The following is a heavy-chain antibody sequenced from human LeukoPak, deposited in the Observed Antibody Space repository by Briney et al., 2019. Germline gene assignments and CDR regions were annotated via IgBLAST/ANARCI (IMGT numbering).Heavy chain of an antibody. CDR2: IYYSGST. V-gene: IGHV4-39*07. J-gene: IGHJ4*02. CDR1: GGSISSSSYY. D-gene: IGHD1-14*01. Sequence: SETLSLTCTVSGGSISSSSYYWGWIRHPPGKGLEWIGSIYYSGSTYYNPSLKSRVTISVDTSKNQFSLRLTSVTAADTAVYYCVRTNPWDLTYYFDYWGQGTLVTVSS. CDR3: VRTNPWDLTYYFDY.